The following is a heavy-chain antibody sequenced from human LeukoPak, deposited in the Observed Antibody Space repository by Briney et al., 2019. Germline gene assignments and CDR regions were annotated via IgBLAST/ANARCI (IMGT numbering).Heavy chain of an antibody. CDR3: ARGRIVGSNNWFDP. V-gene: IGHV4-34*01. Sequence: SETLSLTCAVYGGSFSGYYWSWIRQPPGKGLEWIGEINHSGSTNYNPSLKSRVTISVDTSKNQFSLKLSSVTAADTAVYYCARGRIVGSNNWFDPWGQGTLVTVSS. J-gene: IGHJ5*02. CDR2: INHSGST. D-gene: IGHD1-26*01. CDR1: GGSFSGYY.